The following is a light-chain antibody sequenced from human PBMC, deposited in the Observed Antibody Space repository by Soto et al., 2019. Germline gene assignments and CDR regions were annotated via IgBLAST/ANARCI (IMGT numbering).Light chain of an antibody. CDR3: SSYTSSSTV. Sequence: QSVLNQPASVSGSPGQSITISCTGTSSDVGGYNYVSWYQQHPGNAPKLMISEVSNRPSGVSNRFSGSKAGNTASLTISGLQAEDEADYYCSSYTSSSTVFGGGTQLTVL. CDR2: EVS. CDR1: SSDVGGYNY. J-gene: IGLJ3*02. V-gene: IGLV2-14*01.